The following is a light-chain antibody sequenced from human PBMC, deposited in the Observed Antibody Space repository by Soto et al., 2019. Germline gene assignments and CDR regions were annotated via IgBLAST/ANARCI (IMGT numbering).Light chain of an antibody. CDR1: SSDVGASYY. CDR2: QVT. CDR3: TSYSSTDIFYI. Sequence: ALTQPASVSGSPGQSITISCTGTSSDVGASYYVSWYQHHPGRAPKLIIFQVTNRPSGVSNRFSGSKSGNTATLTISGLQAEDEADYYCTSYSSTDIFYIFGTGTKLTVL. J-gene: IGLJ1*01. V-gene: IGLV2-14*01.